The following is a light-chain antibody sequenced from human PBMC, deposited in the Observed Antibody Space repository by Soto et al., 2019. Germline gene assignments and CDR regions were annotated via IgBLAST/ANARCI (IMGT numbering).Light chain of an antibody. J-gene: IGLJ2*01. Sequence: QSVLTQPPSASGTPGQRVTISCSGSSSNIGSNAVYWYQQLPGTAPTLLIYSNNQRPSGVPDRFSGSKPGTSASLAISGLQSEDEADYYCAAWDVSLNDVVFGGGTKLTVL. CDR3: AAWDVSLNDVV. CDR2: SNN. CDR1: SSNIGSNA. V-gene: IGLV1-44*01.